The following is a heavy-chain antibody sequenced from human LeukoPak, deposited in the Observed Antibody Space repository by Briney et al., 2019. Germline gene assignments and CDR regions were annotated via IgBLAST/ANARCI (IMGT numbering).Heavy chain of an antibody. V-gene: IGHV3-30-3*01. CDR2: ISYDGSNK. CDR1: GFTFSSYA. Sequence: PGRSLRLSCAASGFTFSSYAMHWVRQAPGKGLEWVAVISYDGSNKYYADSVKGRFTISRDNSKNTLYLQMNSLRAEDTAVYYCARDREQTYCFDYWGQGTLVTVSS. CDR3: ARDREQTYCFDY. D-gene: IGHD6-13*01. J-gene: IGHJ4*02.